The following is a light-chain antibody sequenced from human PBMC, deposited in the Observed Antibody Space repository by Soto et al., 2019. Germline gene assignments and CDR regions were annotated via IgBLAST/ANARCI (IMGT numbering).Light chain of an antibody. CDR1: SSNIGNNY. CDR2: DNN. CDR3: GTWDSSLSAVV. J-gene: IGLJ2*01. V-gene: IGLV1-51*01. Sequence: QSVLTQPPSVSAAPGQKVTISCSGSSSNIGNNYVSWYQQLPRKAPKLLIYDNNKRPSGIPDRCSGSKSGTSATLGMTGLQTGDEADYYCGTWDSSLSAVVFGGGTKLTVL.